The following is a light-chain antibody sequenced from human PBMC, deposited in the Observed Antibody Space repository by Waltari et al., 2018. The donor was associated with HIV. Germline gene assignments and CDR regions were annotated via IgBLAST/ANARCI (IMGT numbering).Light chain of an antibody. V-gene: IGKV2-30*01. J-gene: IGKJ1*01. CDR2: QVS. Sequence: DVVMTQSTLSLPVTLGPPASIACRSSQSLGYSDGNTYLSWYQQRPGQSPRRLIYQVSNRDSGVPDRFSGSGSGTDFTLKISRVEAEDVGLYYCMQGTHWPRSFGQGTKVEIK. CDR1: QSLGYSDGNTY. CDR3: MQGTHWPRS.